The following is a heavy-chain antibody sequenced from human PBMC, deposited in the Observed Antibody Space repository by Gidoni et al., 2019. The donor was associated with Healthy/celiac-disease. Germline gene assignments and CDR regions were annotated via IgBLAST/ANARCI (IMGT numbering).Heavy chain of an antibody. D-gene: IGHD6-13*01. Sequence: VQRVQSGAEVKKPGSSVQVSFKASGVNFSSYAISWVRQAPGQGLEWMGGIIPIFGTANYAQKFQGRVTITADESTSTAYMELSSLRSEDTAVYYCARGHIAAPRYYYYYMDVWGKGTTVTVSS. CDR1: GVNFSSYA. J-gene: IGHJ6*03. V-gene: IGHV1-69*01. CDR2: IIPIFGTA. CDR3: ARGHIAAPRYYYYYMDV.